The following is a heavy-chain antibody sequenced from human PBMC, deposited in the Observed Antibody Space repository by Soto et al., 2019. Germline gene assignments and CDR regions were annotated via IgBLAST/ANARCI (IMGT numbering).Heavy chain of an antibody. V-gene: IGHV5-51*01. Sequence: GESLKISCKGSGYSFASYWIGWVRQMPGKGLEWMGIIYPGDSDTRYSPSFQGQVTISADNSITTAYLQWSTLKASDSALYYCARQVEDGYSFGFHDWGQGTQVTVAS. CDR2: IYPGDSDT. CDR3: ARQVEDGYSFGFHD. D-gene: IGHD5-18*01. CDR1: GYSFASYW. J-gene: IGHJ4*02.